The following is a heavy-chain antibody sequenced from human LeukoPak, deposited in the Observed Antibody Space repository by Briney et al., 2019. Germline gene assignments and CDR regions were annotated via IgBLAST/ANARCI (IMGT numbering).Heavy chain of an antibody. Sequence: SETLSLTCTVSGGSISSYYWSWIRQPPGKGLEWIGYINYSGSTNYNPSLKSRVTISVDTSKNQFSLKLSSVTAADTAVYYCARLGYCSGGSCYSDQGFDYWGQGTLVTVSS. V-gene: IGHV4-59*08. CDR3: ARLGYCSGGSCYSDQGFDY. D-gene: IGHD2-15*01. CDR2: INYSGST. J-gene: IGHJ4*02. CDR1: GGSISSYY.